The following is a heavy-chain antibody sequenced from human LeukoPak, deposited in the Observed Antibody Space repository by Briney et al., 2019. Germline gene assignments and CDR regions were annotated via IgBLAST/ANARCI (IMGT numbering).Heavy chain of an antibody. CDR3: ARDSSPGIGDAFDI. Sequence: GGSLRLSCEASGFTFRIYWMSWVRQAPGKGLEWVANIKHDGSEKYYVDSVKGRFTISRDNAKNSLYLQMNSLRAEDTAVYYCARDSSPGIGDAFDIWGQGTMVTVSS. D-gene: IGHD6-13*01. V-gene: IGHV3-7*01. CDR2: IKHDGSEK. J-gene: IGHJ3*02. CDR1: GFTFRIYW.